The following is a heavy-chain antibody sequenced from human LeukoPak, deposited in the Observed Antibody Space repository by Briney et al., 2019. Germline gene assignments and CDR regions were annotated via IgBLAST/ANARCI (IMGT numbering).Heavy chain of an antibody. V-gene: IGHV3-11*01. Sequence: GGSLRLSCAASGFTFSDYYMTWIRQAPGKGLEWVSCISSSGSTIYYADSVKGRFTISRDNAKNSLYLQMNSLRAEDTAVYYCAREGKGWLQLRYFDYWGQGTLVTVSS. CDR1: GFTFSDYY. D-gene: IGHD5-24*01. J-gene: IGHJ4*02. CDR3: AREGKGWLQLRYFDY. CDR2: ISSSGSTI.